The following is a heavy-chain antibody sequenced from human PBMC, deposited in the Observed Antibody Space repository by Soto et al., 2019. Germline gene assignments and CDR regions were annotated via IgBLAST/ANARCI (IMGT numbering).Heavy chain of an antibody. J-gene: IGHJ6*02. CDR2: ISYDGSNK. CDR1: GFSFSSYG. V-gene: IGHV3-30*18. Sequence: GGSLRLSCAASGFSFSSYGMHWVRQAPGKGLEWVAVISYDGSNKYYADSVKGRFTISRDNSKNTLYLQMNSLRAEDTAVYYCANQYVSMVRGVIIRYGMDVWGQGTTVTVSS. CDR3: ANQYVSMVRGVIIRYGMDV. D-gene: IGHD3-10*01.